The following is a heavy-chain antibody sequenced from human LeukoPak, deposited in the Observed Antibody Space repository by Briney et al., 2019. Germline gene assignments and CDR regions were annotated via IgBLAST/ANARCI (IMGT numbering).Heavy chain of an antibody. V-gene: IGHV1-69*06. Sequence: SVKVSCKASGGTFSSYAISWARQAPGQGLEWMGGIIPIFGTANYAQKFQGRVTITADKSTSTAYMELSSLRSEDTAVYYCAQAVAQWLLPGRNNWFDPWGQGTLVTVSS. CDR2: IIPIFGTA. J-gene: IGHJ5*02. CDR1: GGTFSSYA. CDR3: AQAVAQWLLPGRNNWFDP. D-gene: IGHD6-19*01.